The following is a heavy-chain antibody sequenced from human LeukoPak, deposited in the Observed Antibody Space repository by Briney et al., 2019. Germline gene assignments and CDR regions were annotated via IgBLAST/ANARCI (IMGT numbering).Heavy chain of an antibody. Sequence: SETLSLTCAVYGGSFSGYYWSWIRQPPGKGLEWIGETNHSGSTNYNPSLKSRVTISVDTSKNQFSLKLSSVTAADTAVYYCARRARYSYGRENDYWGQGTLVTVSS. CDR2: TNHSGST. D-gene: IGHD5-18*01. V-gene: IGHV4-34*01. J-gene: IGHJ4*02. CDR1: GGSFSGYY. CDR3: ARRARYSYGRENDY.